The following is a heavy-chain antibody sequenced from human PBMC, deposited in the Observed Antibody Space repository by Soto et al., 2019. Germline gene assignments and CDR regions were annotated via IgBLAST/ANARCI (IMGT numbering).Heavy chain of an antibody. CDR1: GGSFSGYY. Sequence: SETLSLTCAVYGGSFSGYYWSWIRQPPGKGLEWIGEINHSGSTNYNPSLKSRVTISVDTSKNQFSLKLSSVTAADTAVYYCARAGYSSSSSDYWGQGTLVTVSS. CDR2: INHSGST. V-gene: IGHV4-34*01. J-gene: IGHJ4*02. D-gene: IGHD6-6*01. CDR3: ARAGYSSSSSDY.